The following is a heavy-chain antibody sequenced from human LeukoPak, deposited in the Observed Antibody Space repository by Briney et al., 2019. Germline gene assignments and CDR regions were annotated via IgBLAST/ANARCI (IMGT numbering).Heavy chain of an antibody. CDR3: ARDAILTGRKFDY. V-gene: IGHV3-21*01. D-gene: IGHD3-9*01. Sequence: GGSLRLSCAASGFTFSSYSMNWVRQAPGKGLEWVSSISSSSSSYIYYADSVKGRFTISRDNAKNSLYLQMNSLRAEDTAVYYCARDAILTGRKFDYWGQGTLVTVSS. J-gene: IGHJ4*02. CDR2: ISSSSSSYI. CDR1: GFTFSSYS.